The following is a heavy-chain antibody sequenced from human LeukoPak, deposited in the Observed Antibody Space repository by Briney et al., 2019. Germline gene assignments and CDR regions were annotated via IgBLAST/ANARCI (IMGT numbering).Heavy chain of an antibody. D-gene: IGHD4-17*01. CDR2: IYYSGST. V-gene: IGHV4-59*01. CDR1: GGSISSYY. J-gene: IGHJ4*02. CDR3: ARDPAKSYGDYPFDY. Sequence: SETLSLTCTVSGGSISSYYWRWIRQPPGKGLEWIGYIYYSGSTNYNPSLKSRVTISVDTSKNQFSLKLSSVTAADTAVYYCARDPAKSYGDYPFDYWGQGTLVTVSS.